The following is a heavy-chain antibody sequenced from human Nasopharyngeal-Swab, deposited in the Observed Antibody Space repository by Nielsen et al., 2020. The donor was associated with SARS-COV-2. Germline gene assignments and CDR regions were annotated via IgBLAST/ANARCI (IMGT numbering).Heavy chain of an antibody. Sequence: SETLSLTCNVSGGSISSDYWSWIRQPPGKGLEWIGYMYYGGSTHYNPSLKSRVTTSVDTCKKQFSLKLNSVTAADTAVYYCARSSGFRDGTFDIWGQGTMVTVSS. J-gene: IGHJ3*02. V-gene: IGHV4-59*01. CDR2: MYYGGST. D-gene: IGHD3-10*01. CDR3: ARSSGFRDGTFDI. CDR1: GGSISSDY.